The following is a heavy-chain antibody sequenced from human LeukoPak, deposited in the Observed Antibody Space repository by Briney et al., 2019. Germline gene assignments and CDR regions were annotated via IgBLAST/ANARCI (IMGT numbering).Heavy chain of an antibody. V-gene: IGHV4-34*01. CDR1: GVSINDYY. CDR2: ISHTEGT. Sequence: PSETLSLTRGVFGVSINDYYWSWIRPSPGKGLEWVGEISHTEGTRYNPSLASRVTMSVGTSENQLSLKLIFVTAADTAVYYCARIRCGRSGSVCYNHWGLGTLVTVSS. CDR3: ARIRCGRSGSVCYNH. D-gene: IGHD2-21*01. J-gene: IGHJ4*02.